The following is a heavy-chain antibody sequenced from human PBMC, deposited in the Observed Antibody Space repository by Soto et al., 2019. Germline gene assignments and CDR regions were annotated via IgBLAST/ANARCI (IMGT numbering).Heavy chain of an antibody. CDR2: ISGSGGST. CDR3: ARLPATYCRGGSCYLDY. J-gene: IGHJ4*02. V-gene: IGHV3-23*01. CDR1: GFTLSSCA. Sequence: GWSPRLSCAASGFTLSSCAMSGVRQAPGKGLEWVSAISGSGGSTYYADAVKGRFTISRDNSNNTLYLRMDSLRADDTAVYYYARLPATYCRGGSCYLDYWGQGALVTVSS. D-gene: IGHD2-15*01.